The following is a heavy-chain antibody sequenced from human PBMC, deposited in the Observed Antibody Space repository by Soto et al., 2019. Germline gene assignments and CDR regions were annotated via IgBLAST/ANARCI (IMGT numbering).Heavy chain of an antibody. J-gene: IGHJ4*02. CDR3: ARVITIFGAPPYFDY. CDR1: GGSISSGGYY. Sequence: QVQLQESGPGLVKPSQTLSLTCTVSGGSISSGGYYWSWIRQHPGKGLEWIGYIYYSGSTYYNPSLKSRVTISVDTSKNQFSLKLSSVTAADTAVYYCARVITIFGAPPYFDYWGQGTLVTVSS. V-gene: IGHV4-31*03. D-gene: IGHD3-3*01. CDR2: IYYSGST.